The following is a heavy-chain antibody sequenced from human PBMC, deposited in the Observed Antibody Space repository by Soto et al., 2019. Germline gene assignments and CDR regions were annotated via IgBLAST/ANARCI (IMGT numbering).Heavy chain of an antibody. D-gene: IGHD2-15*01. Sequence: GASVNVSCKASGYTFTSYGISWVRQAPGQGLEWMGWISAYNGNTNYAQKLQGRVTMTTDTSTSTAYMELRSLRSDDTAVYYCARGPALRLFCSGGSCYEYYFDYWGQGTLVTVSS. CDR1: GYTFTSYG. CDR3: ARGPALRLFCSGGSCYEYYFDY. V-gene: IGHV1-18*01. CDR2: ISAYNGNT. J-gene: IGHJ4*02.